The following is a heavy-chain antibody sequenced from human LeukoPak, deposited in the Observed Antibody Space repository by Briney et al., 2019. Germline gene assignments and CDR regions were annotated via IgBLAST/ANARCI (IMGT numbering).Heavy chain of an antibody. J-gene: IGHJ4*02. V-gene: IGHV3-64*01. Sequence: GGSLRLSCAASGFTFSSYAMHWVRLAPGKGLEYVSAISSNGGSTYYANSVKGRFTISRDNSKNTLYLQMGSLRAEDMAVYYCARAIKYSSLGSLGYWGQGTLVTVSS. CDR3: ARAIKYSSLGSLGY. CDR2: ISSNGGST. CDR1: GFTFSSYA. D-gene: IGHD6-13*01.